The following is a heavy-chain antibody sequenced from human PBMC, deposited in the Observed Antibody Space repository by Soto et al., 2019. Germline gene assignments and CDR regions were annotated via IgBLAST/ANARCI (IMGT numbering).Heavy chain of an antibody. CDR3: ARDSYDSSGYYPFDY. J-gene: IGHJ4*02. V-gene: IGHV3-53*01. Sequence: GGSLRLSCAASGFTVSSNYMSWVRQAPGKGLEWVSVIYSGGSTYYADSVKGRFTISRDNSKNTLYLQMNSLRAEDTAVYYCARDSYDSSGYYPFDYWGQGTLVTV. CDR1: GFTVSSNY. CDR2: IYSGGST. D-gene: IGHD3-22*01.